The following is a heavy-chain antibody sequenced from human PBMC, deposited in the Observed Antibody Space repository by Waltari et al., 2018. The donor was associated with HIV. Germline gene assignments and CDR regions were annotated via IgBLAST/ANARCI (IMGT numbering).Heavy chain of an antibody. CDR2: ISYTGRT. V-gene: IGHV4-31*03. Sequence: QVQLQESGPGLLKPSQALSLICTVSGVSISSGGSYWTWIRQHPGKGPEWIGDISYTGRTCYNPSFKSRVTISIYTFYTHFSLILTSVAAADTAVYFCARGIWAHCGGDCFLLFDFWGQGSLLTVSS. CDR3: ARGIWAHCGGDCFLLFDF. J-gene: IGHJ4*01. D-gene: IGHD2-21*02. CDR1: GVSISSGGSY.